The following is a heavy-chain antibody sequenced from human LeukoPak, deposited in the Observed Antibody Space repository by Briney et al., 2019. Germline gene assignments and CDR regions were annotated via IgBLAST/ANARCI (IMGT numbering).Heavy chain of an antibody. D-gene: IGHD2-2*01. CDR3: ARGLYDCSSTSCHPRFDY. Sequence: PSETLSLTCTVSGGSISSGDYYWSWIRQPPGKGLEWIGYIYYSGSTYYNPSLKSRVTISVDTSKTQFSLKLSSVTAADTAVYYCARGLYDCSSTSCHPRFDYWGQGTLVTVSS. J-gene: IGHJ4*02. V-gene: IGHV4-30-4*08. CDR2: IYYSGST. CDR1: GGSISSGDYY.